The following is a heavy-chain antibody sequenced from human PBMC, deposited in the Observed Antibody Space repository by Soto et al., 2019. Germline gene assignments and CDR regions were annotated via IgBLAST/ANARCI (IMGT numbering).Heavy chain of an antibody. Sequence: QVQLQQWGAGLLKASETLSLTCAVVGDSLRGQSWNWIRQSPGKGLEWIGEIDQGGGTNYNPSLKSRAIISDDTAKNQFSLTLTSVTAADTAVYYCAREDTYGWSGESLDVWGQGTTVTVSS. CDR1: GDSLRGQS. V-gene: IGHV4-34*01. D-gene: IGHD6-19*01. CDR3: AREDTYGWSGESLDV. J-gene: IGHJ6*02. CDR2: IDQGGGT.